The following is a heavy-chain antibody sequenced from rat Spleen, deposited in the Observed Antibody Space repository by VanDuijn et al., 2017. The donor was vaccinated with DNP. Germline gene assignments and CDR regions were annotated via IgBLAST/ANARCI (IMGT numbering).Heavy chain of an antibody. V-gene: IGHV5-31*01. CDR2: ITGGSGIT. CDR1: GFTFNNYW. J-gene: IGHJ2*01. CDR3: ARVIRVPDY. D-gene: IGHD4-1*01. Sequence: EVQLVESGGDLVQPGRSLKLSCITSGFTFNNYWMAWIRQVPGKGLEWIASITGGSGITSYPDSVKGRFTISRDNAKSSLYLQMDSLRSEDTATYYCARVIRVPDYWGQGVMVTVSS.